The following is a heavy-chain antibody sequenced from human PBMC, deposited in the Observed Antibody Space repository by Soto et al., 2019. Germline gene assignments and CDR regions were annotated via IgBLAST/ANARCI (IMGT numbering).Heavy chain of an antibody. CDR1: GFTFSIYA. D-gene: IGHD2-15*01. J-gene: IGHJ4*02. CDR2: ISYDGSNK. Sequence: QVQLVESGGGVVQPGRSLRLSCAASGFTFSIYAMHWVRQAPGKGLEWVAVISYDGSNKYYADSVKGRFTISRDNSKNTLYLQMNSLRAEDTAVYYCARGSNIVVVVAAFDYWGQGTLVTVSS. CDR3: ARGSNIVVVVAAFDY. V-gene: IGHV3-30-3*01.